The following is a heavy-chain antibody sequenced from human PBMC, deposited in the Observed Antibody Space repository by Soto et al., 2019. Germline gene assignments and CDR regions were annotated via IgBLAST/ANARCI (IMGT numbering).Heavy chain of an antibody. Sequence: QVQLVESGGGLVQPGGSLRLTCVASGFTFGSHGMHWVSQAPGKGLEWVAVISYDETNEHYVDSVKGRFTISRDNSKSILYLQMNRLRPEDTAVYKCAKDLRTTISDYGMDVWGQGTTVTVSS. CDR3: AKDLRTTISDYGMDV. CDR2: ISYDETNE. CDR1: GFTFGSHG. J-gene: IGHJ6*02. V-gene: IGHV3-30*18.